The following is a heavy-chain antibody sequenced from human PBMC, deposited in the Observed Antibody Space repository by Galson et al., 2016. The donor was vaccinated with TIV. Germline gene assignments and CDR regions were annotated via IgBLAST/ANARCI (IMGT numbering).Heavy chain of an antibody. D-gene: IGHD6-19*01. J-gene: IGHJ4*02. V-gene: IGHV3-23*01. Sequence: SLRLSCAASGFTLNNYPVSWVRQAPGQGLRWVSHITTTGRSIYYADSVRGRFTVSRDYSNNTVHLQMNGLRADDTAVYFCARVAPVAVAGHAFDSCGQGTLATVSS. CDR3: ARVAPVAVAGHAFDS. CDR2: ITTTGRSI. CDR1: GFTLNNYP.